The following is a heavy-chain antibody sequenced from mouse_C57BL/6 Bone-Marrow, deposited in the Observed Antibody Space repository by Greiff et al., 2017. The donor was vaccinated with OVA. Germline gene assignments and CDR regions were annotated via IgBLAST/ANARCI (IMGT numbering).Heavy chain of an antibody. CDR1: GYTFTSYG. CDR3: AREGCYDYDY. CDR2: IYPRSGNT. J-gene: IGHJ2*01. D-gene: IGHD2-4*01. Sequence: VKLMESGAELARPGASVKLSCKASGYTFTSYGISWVKQRTGQGLEWIGEIYPRSGNTYYNEKFKGKATLTADKSSSTAYMELRSLTSDDSAFYFCAREGCYDYDYWGQGTTLTVSS. V-gene: IGHV1-81*01.